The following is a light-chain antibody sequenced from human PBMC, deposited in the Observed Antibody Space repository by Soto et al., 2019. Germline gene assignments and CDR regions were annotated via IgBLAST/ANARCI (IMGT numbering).Light chain of an antibody. Sequence: VLTQSPCTVALSTGERATLSCRASQSVTSNYLAWYQQKPGQAPRLLVYGASSRATGISDRFSGSGSGTDFTLTISSLQPEGFATYYCQQSYSTPFPFAQGTRLE. CDR2: GAS. J-gene: IGKJ5*01. CDR3: QQSYSTPFP. CDR1: QSVTSNY. V-gene: IGKV3-20*01.